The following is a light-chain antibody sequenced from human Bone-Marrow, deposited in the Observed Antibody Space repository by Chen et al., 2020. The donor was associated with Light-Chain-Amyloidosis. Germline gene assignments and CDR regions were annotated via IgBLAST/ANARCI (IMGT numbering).Light chain of an antibody. CDR1: RLRSYY. Sequence: SSELTQDPAVSVALGQTVRITCEGDRLRSYYASWYQQKPGQAPVLVIYGKNNRPSGIPDRFSGSSSGTTASLTITGAQAEDEADYYCNSRDSSGNHLVVFGGGTKLTVL. CDR2: GKN. J-gene: IGLJ2*01. CDR3: NSRDSSGNHLVV. V-gene: IGLV3-19*01.